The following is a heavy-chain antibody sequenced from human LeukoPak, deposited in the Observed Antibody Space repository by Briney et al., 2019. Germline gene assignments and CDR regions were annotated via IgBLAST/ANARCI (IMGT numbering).Heavy chain of an antibody. J-gene: IGHJ3*02. D-gene: IGHD5-12*01. CDR1: GGSISSGGYY. CDR2: IYNSGST. CDR3: ARWSEVATIAFHAFDI. V-gene: IGHV4-31*03. Sequence: SETLSLTCTVSGGSISSGGYYWSWIRQHPGKGLEWIGYIYNSGSTYYNPSLKSRVTISVDTSKNQFSLKLSSVTAADTAVYYCARWSEVATIAFHAFDIWGQGTMVTVSS.